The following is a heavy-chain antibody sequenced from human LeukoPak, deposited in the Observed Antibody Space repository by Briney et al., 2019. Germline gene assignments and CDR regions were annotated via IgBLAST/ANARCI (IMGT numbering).Heavy chain of an antibody. CDR1: GFTIRNYE. Sequence: GGSLRLSCAASGFTIRNYEMNWVRQAPGKGLEWVSYISGSGSTIYYADSVKGRFTISRDNAKNSLYLQMNSLRAEDTAVYYCAELGITMIGGVWGKGTTVTISS. CDR2: ISGSGSTI. J-gene: IGHJ6*04. CDR3: AELGITMIGGV. V-gene: IGHV3-48*03. D-gene: IGHD3-10*02.